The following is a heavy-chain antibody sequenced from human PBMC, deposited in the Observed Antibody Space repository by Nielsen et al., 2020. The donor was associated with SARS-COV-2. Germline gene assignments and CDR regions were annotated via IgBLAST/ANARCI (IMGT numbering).Heavy chain of an antibody. CDR3: ARVGSTCSSSRCYSYYGMDV. CDR2: ISYDGSNK. J-gene: IGHJ6*02. D-gene: IGHD2-2*01. Sequence: GESLKISCAASGFTFNNYPMHWVRQAPGKGLEWVAVISYDGSNKYFADSVKGRFTISRDNSKNTLYPQMNSLRPEDTAVYYCARVGSTCSSSRCYSYYGMDVWGQGTTVTVSS. CDR1: GFTFNNYP. V-gene: IGHV3-30*04.